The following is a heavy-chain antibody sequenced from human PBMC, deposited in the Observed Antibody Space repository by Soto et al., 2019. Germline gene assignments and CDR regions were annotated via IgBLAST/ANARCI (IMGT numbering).Heavy chain of an antibody. Sequence: PSETLSLTCTVSGGSISSSSYYWGWIRQPPGKGLEWIGSIYYSGSTYYNPSLKSRVTISVDTSKNQFSLKRSSVTAADTAVYYCALIGELYGSDYYYGMDVWGQGTTVTVSS. J-gene: IGHJ6*02. D-gene: IGHD1-26*01. CDR3: ALIGELYGSDYYYGMDV. CDR1: GGSISSSSYY. V-gene: IGHV4-39*01. CDR2: IYYSGST.